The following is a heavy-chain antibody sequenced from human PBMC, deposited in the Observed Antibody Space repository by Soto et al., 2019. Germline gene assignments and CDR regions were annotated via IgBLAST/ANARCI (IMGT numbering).Heavy chain of an antibody. V-gene: IGHV3-30-3*01. J-gene: IGHJ6*02. Sequence: SGGSLRLSCAASGFTFSSYAMHWVRQAPGKGLEWVAVISYDGSNKYYADSVKGRFTISRDNSKNTLYLQMNSLRAEDTAVYYCARVGSCSSTSCYPPSDYYYYGMDVWGQGTTVTVSS. CDR1: GFTFSSYA. CDR3: ARVGSCSSTSCYPPSDYYYYGMDV. CDR2: ISYDGSNK. D-gene: IGHD2-2*01.